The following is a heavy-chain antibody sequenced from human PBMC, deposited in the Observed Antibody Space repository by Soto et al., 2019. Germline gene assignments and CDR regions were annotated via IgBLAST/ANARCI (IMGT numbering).Heavy chain of an antibody. J-gene: IGHJ4*02. Sequence: SETLSLTCTVSGGSISSGGYYWSWIRQHPGKGLEWIGYIYYSGSTYYNPSLKSRVTISVDTSKNQFSLKLSSVTAADTAVYYCARSVTGFVFYFDYWGQGTLVTVSS. CDR2: IYYSGST. CDR3: ARSVTGFVFYFDY. V-gene: IGHV4-31*03. D-gene: IGHD5-18*01. CDR1: GGSISSGGYY.